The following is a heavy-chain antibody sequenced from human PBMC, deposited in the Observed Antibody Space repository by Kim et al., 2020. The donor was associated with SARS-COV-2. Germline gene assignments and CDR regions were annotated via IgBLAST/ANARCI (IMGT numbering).Heavy chain of an antibody. CDR3: AHRRLRFLEWSIGENNWFDP. D-gene: IGHD3-3*01. J-gene: IGHJ5*02. V-gene: IGHV2-5*02. Sequence: SGPTLVNPTQTLTLTCTFSGFSLSTSGVGVGWIRQPPGKALEWLALIYWDDDKRYSPSLKSRLTITKDTSKNQVVLTMTNMDPVDTATYYCAHRRLRFLEWSIGENNWFDPWGQGTLVTVSS. CDR1: GFSLSTSGVG. CDR2: IYWDDDK.